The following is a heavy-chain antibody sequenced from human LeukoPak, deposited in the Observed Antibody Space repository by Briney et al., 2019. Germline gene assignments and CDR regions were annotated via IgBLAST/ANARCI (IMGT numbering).Heavy chain of an antibody. D-gene: IGHD6-13*01. V-gene: IGHV5-51*01. CDR1: GYRFTSYW. CDR3: ARLTAAGTNYYYMDV. CDR2: IYPGDSDT. Sequence: GESLKISCKSSGYRFTSYWIGWVRQMPGKGLEWMGVIYPGDSDTRYSPSFQGQVTISADKSISTAYLQWSSLKASDTAMYYCARLTAAGTNYYYMDVWGKGTTVTVSS. J-gene: IGHJ6*03.